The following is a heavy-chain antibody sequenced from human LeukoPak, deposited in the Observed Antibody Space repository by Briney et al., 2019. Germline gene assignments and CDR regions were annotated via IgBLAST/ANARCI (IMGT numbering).Heavy chain of an antibody. D-gene: IGHD2-15*01. CDR1: GFTFSSYW. V-gene: IGHV3-21*04. Sequence: PGGSLRLSCAATGFTFSSYWMHWVRQAPGKGLEWVSSISRSSSYIYYAASVRGRFTISRDTSRSTLYLQMNSLRAEDAAVYYCAKAPVTSCRGAFWYPFDYWGQGTLVTVSS. CDR2: ISRSSSYI. J-gene: IGHJ4*02. CDR3: AKAPVTSCRGAFWYPFDY.